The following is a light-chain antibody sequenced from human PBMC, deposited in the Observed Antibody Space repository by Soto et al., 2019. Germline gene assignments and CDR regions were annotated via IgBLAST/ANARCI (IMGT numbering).Light chain of an antibody. CDR3: QSYDSSNQV. CDR2: EDN. J-gene: IGLJ2*01. CDR1: SGSIASNY. Sequence: NFMLTQHHSVSESPGKTVTISCTHSSGSIASNYVQWYQQRPGSSPTTVIYEDNQRPSGFPDRFSGSIDSSSNSASLTISGLKTEDEADYYCQSYDSSNQVFGGGTKVTVL. V-gene: IGLV6-57*01.